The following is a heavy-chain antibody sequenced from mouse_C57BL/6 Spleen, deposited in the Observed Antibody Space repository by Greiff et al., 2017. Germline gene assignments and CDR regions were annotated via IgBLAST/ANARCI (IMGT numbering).Heavy chain of an antibody. D-gene: IGHD2-3*01. Sequence: VQLQQSGPGLVQPSQSLSITCTVSGFSLTSYGVHWVRQPPGKGLEWLGVIWSGGSTDYNAAFISRLSISKDNSKSQVFFKMNSLQADDTAIYYCAKNNDGYYGNAIDYWGQGTSVTVSS. J-gene: IGHJ4*01. CDR2: IWSGGST. CDR1: GFSLTSYG. CDR3: AKNNDGYYGNAIDY. V-gene: IGHV2-4*01.